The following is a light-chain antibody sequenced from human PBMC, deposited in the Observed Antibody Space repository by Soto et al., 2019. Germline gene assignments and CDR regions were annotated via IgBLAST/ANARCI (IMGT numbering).Light chain of an antibody. CDR1: QVMVNNY. Sequence: DIQMTQSPSSRSSSVGARGTITCRASQVMVNNYLAWYQQRPGNVPNLLIYHASTLQSGVPSRFSGSGSRTDFTLTISSLQPEDVASFYCQQYSSAPLTFSAGTKVDIK. CDR2: HAS. V-gene: IGKV1-27*01. CDR3: QQYSSAPLT. J-gene: IGKJ4*01.